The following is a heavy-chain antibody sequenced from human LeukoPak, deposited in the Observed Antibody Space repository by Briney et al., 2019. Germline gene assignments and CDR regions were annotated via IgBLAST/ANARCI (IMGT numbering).Heavy chain of an antibody. Sequence: PGGSLRLSCAASGFTFSSHAMSWVRQAPGKGLEWVSAISGSGGSTYYADSVKGRFTISRDNSKNTLYLQMNSLRAEDTAVYYCAKAAGRGYNYGDYFDYWGQGTLVTASA. CDR3: AKAAGRGYNYGDYFDY. J-gene: IGHJ4*02. CDR1: GFTFSSHA. CDR2: ISGSGGST. D-gene: IGHD5-18*01. V-gene: IGHV3-23*01.